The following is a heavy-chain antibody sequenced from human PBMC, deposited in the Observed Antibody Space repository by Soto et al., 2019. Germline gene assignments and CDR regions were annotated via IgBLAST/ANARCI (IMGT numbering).Heavy chain of an antibody. CDR2: ITDSGGDA. J-gene: IGHJ4*02. CDR1: GSTFGSRA. Sequence: XGSLRLSCVAAGSTFGSRAMSWVRQAPGEGLEWVSTITDSGGDAKYADSVRGRFTISRDSSKNNLYLQMSSLRAEDSAVYYCARGSTDSYPGSRIFDFWGRGTLVTVSS. CDR3: ARGSTDSYPGSRIFDF. D-gene: IGHD3-10*01. V-gene: IGHV3-23*01.